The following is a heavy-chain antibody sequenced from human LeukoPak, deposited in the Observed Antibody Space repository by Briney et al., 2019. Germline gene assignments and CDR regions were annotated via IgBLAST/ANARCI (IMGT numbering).Heavy chain of an antibody. CDR3: ARGADPLYYYDSSGYYSFDY. CDR2: TNPNSGDT. V-gene: IGHV1-2*02. J-gene: IGHJ4*02. Sequence: GASVKVSCKASGYNFITHYIHWVRQAPGQGLEWMGWTNPNSGDTNYAQKFQGRVTMTLDASISTVYMELNRLRSEDTAVYYCARGADPLYYYDSSGYYSFDYWGQGTLVTVSS. D-gene: IGHD3-22*01. CDR1: GYNFITHY.